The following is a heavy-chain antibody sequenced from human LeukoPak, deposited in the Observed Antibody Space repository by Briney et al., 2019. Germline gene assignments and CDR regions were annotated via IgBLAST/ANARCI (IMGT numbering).Heavy chain of an antibody. D-gene: IGHD3-22*01. CDR3: AKDVQMTSNAYYNYSDY. CDR1: GFTFSSYE. V-gene: IGHV3-48*03. Sequence: GGSLRLSCAASGFTFSSYEMNWVRQAPGKGLEWVSYISSSGSTIYYADSVKGRFTISRDNAKNSLYLQMNSLRPEDTAFYYCAKDVQMTSNAYYNYSDYWGPGTLVTVSS. J-gene: IGHJ4*02. CDR2: ISSSGSTI.